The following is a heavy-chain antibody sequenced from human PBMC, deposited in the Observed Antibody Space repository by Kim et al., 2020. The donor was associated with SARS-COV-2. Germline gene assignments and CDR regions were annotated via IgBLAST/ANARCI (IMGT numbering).Heavy chain of an antibody. Sequence: GGSLRLSCAASGFTFSSYGMHWVRQAPGKGLEWVAVISYDGSNKYYADSVKGRFTISRDNSKNTLYLQMNSLRAEDTAVYYCAKDLAFHYCSGGSCTPGAYYYYGMDVWGQGTTVTVSS. V-gene: IGHV3-30*18. CDR2: ISYDGSNK. CDR1: GFTFSSYG. CDR3: AKDLAFHYCSGGSCTPGAYYYYGMDV. D-gene: IGHD2-15*01. J-gene: IGHJ6*02.